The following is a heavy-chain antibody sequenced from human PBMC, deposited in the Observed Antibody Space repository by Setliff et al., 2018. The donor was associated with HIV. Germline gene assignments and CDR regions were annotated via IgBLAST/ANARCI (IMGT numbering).Heavy chain of an antibody. CDR3: ARDQSDWFY. Sequence: SETLSLTCTVSGDSISSDFYWGWIRQPPGKGLEWIGSIYHSGNTYYMPSLQSRVTISVDTSKSQFSLKLNSVTAADTAVYYCARDQSDWFYWGQGTLVTVSS. D-gene: IGHD3-3*01. CDR1: GDSISSDFY. CDR2: IYHSGNT. V-gene: IGHV4-38-2*02. J-gene: IGHJ4*02.